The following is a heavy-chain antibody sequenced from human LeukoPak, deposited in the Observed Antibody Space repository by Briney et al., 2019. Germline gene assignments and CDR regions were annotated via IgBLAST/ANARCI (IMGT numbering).Heavy chain of an antibody. D-gene: IGHD3-9*01. CDR2: INHSGST. V-gene: IGHV4-34*01. CDR1: GGSFSGYS. J-gene: IGHJ4*02. Sequence: PSETLSLTCAVYGGSFSGYSWSWIRQPPGKGLEWIGEINHSGSTNYNPSLKSRVTISVDTSKNQFSLKLSSVTAADTAVYYCARGGSPPRRHLYDILTGAYYWGQGTLVTVSS. CDR3: ARGGSPPRRHLYDILTGAYY.